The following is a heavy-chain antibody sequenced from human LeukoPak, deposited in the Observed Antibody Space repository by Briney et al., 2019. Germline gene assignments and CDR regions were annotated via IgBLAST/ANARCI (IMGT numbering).Heavy chain of an antibody. V-gene: IGHV3-49*03. CDR2: ITSKAYGGTT. CDR3: SRGIVGAVNWFDP. Sequence: GGSLRLSCRGSGFTFGDYAMSWFRQAPGKGLEWVGFITSKAYGGTTEYAASVKGRFTISRDDSKSIAYLQMNSLKTEDTAVYYCSRGIVGAVNWFDPWGQGTLVTVSS. D-gene: IGHD1-26*01. CDR1: GFTFGDYA. J-gene: IGHJ5*02.